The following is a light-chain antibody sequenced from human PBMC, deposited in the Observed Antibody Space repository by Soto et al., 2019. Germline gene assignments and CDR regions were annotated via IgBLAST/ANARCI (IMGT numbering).Light chain of an antibody. Sequence: EIVLTQSPGTLSLSPGERATLSCRASQSVSSSYLAWYQQRPGQPPRLLIYDASNRAPGIPARFGGSGSGADFTLSISSLEPEDFVVYYCQQYGSSPFTFGQGTRLEIK. J-gene: IGKJ5*01. CDR3: QQYGSSPFT. CDR1: QSVSSSY. CDR2: DAS. V-gene: IGKV3-20*01.